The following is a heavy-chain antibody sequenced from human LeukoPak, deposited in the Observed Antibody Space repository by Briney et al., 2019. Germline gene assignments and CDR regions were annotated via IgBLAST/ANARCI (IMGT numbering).Heavy chain of an antibody. CDR2: ISSGGSTM. J-gene: IGHJ4*02. CDR3: AGEGSGWLPNF. CDR1: GFTFDTYG. V-gene: IGHV3-48*04. Sequence: GGSLRLSCAASGFTFDTYGMNWVRQAPGKGLEWLSHISSGGSTMYYADSVTGRFTISRDNAKNSLYLQMNSLRAEDTAIYYCAGEGSGWLPNFWGQGTLVTVSS. D-gene: IGHD6-19*01.